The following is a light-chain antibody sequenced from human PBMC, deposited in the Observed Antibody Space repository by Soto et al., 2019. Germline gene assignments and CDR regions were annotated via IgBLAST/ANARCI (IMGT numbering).Light chain of an antibody. J-gene: IGKJ2*01. CDR2: KVS. V-gene: IGKV2-24*01. CDR3: MQATQYRPYT. CDR1: QSLEHSDGNTY. Sequence: DVVLTQTPLSSPVTLGQPASISCRSSQSLEHSDGNTYLSWLHQRPGQPPRLLIYKVSHRFSGAPDRFSGGGAGTDFTLKISRVEAEDVGIYYCMQATQYRPYTFGQGTKLEIK.